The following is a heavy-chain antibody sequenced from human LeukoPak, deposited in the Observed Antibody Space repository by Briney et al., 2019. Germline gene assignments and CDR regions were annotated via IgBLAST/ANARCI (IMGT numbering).Heavy chain of an antibody. J-gene: IGHJ4*02. Sequence: PGGSLRLSCAASGFTFSNAWMSWVRQAPGKGLEWVGGIYYSGSTSYNPSLKSRVTISVDTSKNQFSLRVSSVTAADTAVYYCARDIQLWLSPSGDYWGQGTLVTVSS. V-gene: IGHV4-4*02. CDR2: IYYSGST. CDR3: ARDIQLWLSPSGDY. D-gene: IGHD5-18*01. CDR1: GFTFSNAW.